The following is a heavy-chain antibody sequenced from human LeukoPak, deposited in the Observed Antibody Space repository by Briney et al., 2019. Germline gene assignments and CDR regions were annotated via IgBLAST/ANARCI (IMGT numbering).Heavy chain of an antibody. CDR3: ARGRVVVRNNWFDP. J-gene: IGHJ5*02. CDR1: GYSFTTYW. V-gene: IGHV5-51*01. Sequence: PGESLQISCQGSGYSFTTYWIAWVRQIPGQGLECMGIIYPGDSDTRYSPSFQGQVTISADKSISTAYLQWSSLKASDTAMYYCARGRVVVRNNWFDPWGQGTLVTVSS. CDR2: IYPGDSDT. D-gene: IGHD2-2*01.